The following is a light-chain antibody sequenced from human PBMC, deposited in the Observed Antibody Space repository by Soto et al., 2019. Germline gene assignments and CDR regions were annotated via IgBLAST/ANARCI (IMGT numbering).Light chain of an antibody. J-gene: IGKJ4*01. Sequence: EIVLTQSPGTLSLSPGERATLSCRASQSITSSQLAWYQQRPGQAPRLLTYGSSSRATGIPDRFSGSGSGTDFPLTISRLESEDFAVYYGQQYGSAPFTFGGGTKVEIK. CDR3: QQYGSAPFT. V-gene: IGKV3-20*01. CDR1: QSITSSQ. CDR2: GSS.